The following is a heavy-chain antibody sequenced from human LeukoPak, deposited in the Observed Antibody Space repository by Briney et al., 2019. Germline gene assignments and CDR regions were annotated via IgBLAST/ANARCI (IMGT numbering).Heavy chain of an antibody. CDR1: GYTFTGYY. V-gene: IGHV1-2*02. CDR2: INPNSGGT. D-gene: IGHD3-3*01. J-gene: IGHJ6*03. Sequence: ASVKVSCKASGYTFTGYYMHWVRQAPGQGLEWMGWINPNSGGTNYAQKFQGRVTMTRDTSISTAYMELSRLRSDDTAVYYCARAPRGTIFGTYYYYYMDVWGKGTTVTGSS. CDR3: ARAPRGTIFGTYYYYYMDV.